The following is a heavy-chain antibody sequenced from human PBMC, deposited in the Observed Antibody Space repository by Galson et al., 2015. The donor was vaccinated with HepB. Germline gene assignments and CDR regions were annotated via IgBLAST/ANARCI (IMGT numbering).Heavy chain of an antibody. CDR1: GFTFSGSV. CDR3: TRHRAGYCSGGSCYNEY. V-gene: IGHV3-73*01. CDR2: IGGKVNNYAT. D-gene: IGHD2-15*01. Sequence: SLRLSCAASGFTFSGSVIQWVRQASEKGLEWVGHIGGKVNNYATNYAASVKGRFTISRDDSKNTAYLQMNSLKTEDTAVYYCTRHRAGYCSGGSCYNEYWGQGTLVTVSS. J-gene: IGHJ4*02.